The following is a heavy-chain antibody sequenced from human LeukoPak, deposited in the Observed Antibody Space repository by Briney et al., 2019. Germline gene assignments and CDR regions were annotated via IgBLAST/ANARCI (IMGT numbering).Heavy chain of an antibody. D-gene: IGHD4-17*01. CDR3: ARDFYGDSFYFDY. Sequence: KPGGSLRLSCAASGFTFSDYYMSWIRQAPGKGLEWDSYFSSSGSTIYYADSVKGRFTISRDNAKNSLYLQMNSLRAEDTAVYYCARDFYGDSFYFDYWGQGTLVTVSS. CDR1: GFTFSDYY. V-gene: IGHV3-11*04. J-gene: IGHJ4*02. CDR2: FSSSGSTI.